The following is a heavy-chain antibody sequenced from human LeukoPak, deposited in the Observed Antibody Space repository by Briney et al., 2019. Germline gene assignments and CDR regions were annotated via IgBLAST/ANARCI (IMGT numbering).Heavy chain of an antibody. CDR3: AELGITMIGGV. CDR1: GFTFSSYA. Sequence: GGSLRLSCSATGFTFSSYAMNWVRQAPGKGLEWVSIIRGNSGRTYYAESVKGRFTISRDNAKNSLYLQMNSLRAEDTAVYYCAELGITMIGGVWGKGTTVTISS. CDR2: IRGNSGRT. J-gene: IGHJ6*04. V-gene: IGHV3-23*01. D-gene: IGHD3-10*02.